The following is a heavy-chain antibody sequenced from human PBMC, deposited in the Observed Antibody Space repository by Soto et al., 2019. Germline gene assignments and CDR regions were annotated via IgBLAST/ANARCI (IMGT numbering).Heavy chain of an antibody. CDR1: GVYISSHDW. Sequence: QVQLQESGPGLVKPSGTLSLTCAVSGVYISSHDWWTWVRQPPGKGQEWIWESHQRGNTNYNSSLASRVTISVNKSKNQFSLNLSSVPVADTAVYYCATRDTSRFYWGQGTLVTVSS. CDR2: SHQRGNT. J-gene: IGHJ4*02. CDR3: ATRDTSRFY. D-gene: IGHD6-13*01. V-gene: IGHV4-4*02.